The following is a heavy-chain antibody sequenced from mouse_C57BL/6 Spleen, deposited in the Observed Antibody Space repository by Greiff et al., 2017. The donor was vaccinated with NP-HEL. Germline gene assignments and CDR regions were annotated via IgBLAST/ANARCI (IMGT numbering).Heavy chain of an antibody. Sequence: QVQLQQPGAELVRPGSSVKLSCKASGYTFTSYWMHWVKQRPIQGLEWIGNIDPSDSETHYNQKFKDKATLTVDKSSSTAYMPLSSLTSEDSAVYYCARIDDGYYAGYFDVWGTGTTVTVSS. J-gene: IGHJ1*03. V-gene: IGHV1-52*01. D-gene: IGHD2-3*01. CDR3: ARIDDGYYAGYFDV. CDR1: GYTFTSYW. CDR2: IDPSDSET.